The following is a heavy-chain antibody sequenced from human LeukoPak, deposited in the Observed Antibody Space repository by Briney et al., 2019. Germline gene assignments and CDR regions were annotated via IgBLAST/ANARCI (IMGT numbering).Heavy chain of an antibody. J-gene: IGHJ4*02. CDR2: ICHSGST. D-gene: IGHD2-2*01. Sequence: MASETLSLTCAVSGGSISSSNWWSWVRQPPGKGLEWIGEICHSGSTNYSPSLKSRVTISVDKSKNQFSLKLSSVTAADTAVYYCARDVRYCSSTSCYSLFNYWGQGTLVTVSS. CDR3: ARDVRYCSSTSCYSLFNY. V-gene: IGHV4-4*02. CDR1: GGSISSSNW.